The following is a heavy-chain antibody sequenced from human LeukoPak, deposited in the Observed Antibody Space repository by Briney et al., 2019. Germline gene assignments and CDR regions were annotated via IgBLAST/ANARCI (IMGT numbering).Heavy chain of an antibody. CDR1: GFTFTSSA. CDR3: AASFGGPYDY. D-gene: IGHD3-16*01. Sequence: SVKVSCKASGFTFTSSAMQWVRQARGQRLGWIGWIVVVNGNTNYAQKFQERVTITRDMSTSTAYMELSSLRSEDTAVYYCAASFGGPYDYWGQGTLVTVSS. J-gene: IGHJ4*02. V-gene: IGHV1-58*02. CDR2: IVVVNGNT.